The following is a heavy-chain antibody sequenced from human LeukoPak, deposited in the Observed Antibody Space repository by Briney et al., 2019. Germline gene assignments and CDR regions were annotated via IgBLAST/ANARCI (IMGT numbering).Heavy chain of an antibody. CDR3: ARASAVVVAASIPYFDY. V-gene: IGHV1-2*02. J-gene: IGHJ4*02. CDR1: GYTFTGYY. D-gene: IGHD2-15*01. CDR2: INPNSGGT. Sequence: GASVKVSCKASGYTFTGYYMHWVRQAPGRGLEWMGWINPNSGGTNYAQKFQGRVTMTRDMSTSTVYMELSSLRSEDTAVYYCARASAVVVAASIPYFDYWGQGTLVTVSS.